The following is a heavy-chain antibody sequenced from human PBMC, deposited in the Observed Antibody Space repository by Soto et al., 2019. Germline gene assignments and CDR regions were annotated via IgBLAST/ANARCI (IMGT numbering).Heavy chain of an antibody. CDR1: GGSISSSRYY. D-gene: IGHD6-25*01. V-gene: IGHV4-39*01. Sequence: SETRSLTCTVSGGSISSSRYYCVWIRQPPGKGLEWIGSIYYSGSTYYNPSLKSRVTISVDTSKNQFSLKLSSVTAADTAVYYCARQYSSALYYYYYYMDVWGKGTTVTVSS. CDR2: IYYSGST. J-gene: IGHJ6*03. CDR3: ARQYSSALYYYYYYMDV.